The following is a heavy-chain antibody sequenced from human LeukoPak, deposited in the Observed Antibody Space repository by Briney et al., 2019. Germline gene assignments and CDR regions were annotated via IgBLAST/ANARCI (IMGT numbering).Heavy chain of an antibody. J-gene: IGHJ4*02. V-gene: IGHV4-31*03. D-gene: IGHD2/OR15-2a*01. CDR2: IYYSGST. CDR3: ARGSRLYYFDY. CDR1: GGSISSGGYY. Sequence: SETLSLTCTVSGGSISSGGYYWSWIRQHPVKGLEWIGYIYYSGSTYYNPSLKSRVTISVDTSKNQFSLKLSSVTAADTAVYYCARGSRLYYFDYWGQGTLVTVSS.